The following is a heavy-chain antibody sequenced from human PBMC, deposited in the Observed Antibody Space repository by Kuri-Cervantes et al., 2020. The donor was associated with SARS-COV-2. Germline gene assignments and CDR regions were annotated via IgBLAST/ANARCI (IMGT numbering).Heavy chain of an antibody. V-gene: IGHV1-2*02. Sequence: ASVKVSCKASGYTFTGYYMHWVRQAPGQGLEWMGWINPNSGGTNYAQKFQGRVTMTRDTSISTAYMELSRLRSDDTAVYYCARGVSSSSPLTSYYMDVWGKGTTVTVSS. D-gene: IGHD6-6*01. CDR1: GYTFTGYY. J-gene: IGHJ6*03. CDR3: ARGVSSSSPLTSYYMDV. CDR2: INPNSGGT.